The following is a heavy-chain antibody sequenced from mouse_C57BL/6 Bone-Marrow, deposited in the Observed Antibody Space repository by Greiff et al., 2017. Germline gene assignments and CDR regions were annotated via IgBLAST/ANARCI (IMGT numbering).Heavy chain of an antibody. V-gene: IGHV1-64*01. J-gene: IGHJ2*01. CDR3: ALSGAGTD. CDR1: GYPSTSYW. CDR2: IHPNIGIT. D-gene: IGHD4-1*01. Sequence: VQLQQPGAELVKPGASVKLSCKASGYPSTSYWMHWVSQRLGQGFEWIGMIHPNIGITNYNEKFKSKATLTVDKSSSTAYMQLSSLASEDSAVYYYALSGAGTDWGQGTTLTVSS.